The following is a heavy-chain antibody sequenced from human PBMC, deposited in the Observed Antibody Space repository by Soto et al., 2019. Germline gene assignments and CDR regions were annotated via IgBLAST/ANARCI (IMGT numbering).Heavy chain of an antibody. CDR3: ARDRDGGWFLMDV. V-gene: IGHV3-33*01. D-gene: IGHD6-19*01. CDR2: IWSDGKKE. CDR1: GFPFWHYG. Sequence: QVQLVESGGGVVQPGRSLRLSCVGSGFPFWHYGMHWVRQAPGKGLEWVAVIWSDGKKESYADFVKGRFAISRDNFKATLYLQMNSLRAEDTAVYYCARDRDGGWFLMDVWGQGTTVTVSS. J-gene: IGHJ6*02.